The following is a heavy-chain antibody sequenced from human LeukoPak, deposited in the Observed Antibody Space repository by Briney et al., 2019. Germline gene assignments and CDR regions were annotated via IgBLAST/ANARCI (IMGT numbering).Heavy chain of an antibody. J-gene: IGHJ3*02. CDR1: GDSISTSNSY. Sequence: PSETLSLTCTVSGDSISTSNSYWGWLRQPPGKGLEWIGSIYYSGDTYYNASLKSRVTISVDTSKNQFSLKLSSVTAADTAVYYCAILIEYSSSNDAFDIWGQGTMVTVSS. D-gene: IGHD6-13*01. CDR3: AILIEYSSSNDAFDI. CDR2: IYYSGDT. V-gene: IGHV4-39*07.